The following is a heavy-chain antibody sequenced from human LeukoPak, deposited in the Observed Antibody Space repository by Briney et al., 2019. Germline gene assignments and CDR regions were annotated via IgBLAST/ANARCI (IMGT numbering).Heavy chain of an antibody. J-gene: IGHJ4*02. V-gene: IGHV3-23*01. Sequence: GGSLRLSCAASGFRFSSNAMSWVRQAPGKGLEWVSAISGSGVSTYYADSVKGRFTVSRDNSKNTLYLQMRSLRAEDTAVYYCAKDERNWNYNLASQTYDWGQGTLVTVSS. CDR1: GFRFSSNA. CDR3: AKDERNWNYNLASQTYD. CDR2: ISGSGVST. D-gene: IGHD1-7*01.